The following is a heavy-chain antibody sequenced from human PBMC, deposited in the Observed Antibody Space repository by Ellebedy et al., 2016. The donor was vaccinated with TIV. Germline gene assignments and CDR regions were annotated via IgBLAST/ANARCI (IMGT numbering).Heavy chain of an antibody. J-gene: IGHJ6*02. D-gene: IGHD2-2*01. CDR3: ARLSRPAAMIVDGMDV. CDR1: GYTFTSYD. Sequence: AASVKVSCKASGYTFTSYDINWVRQATGQGLEWMGWMNPNSGNTGYAQKFQGRVTITRNTSISTAYMELSSLRSEDTAVYYCARLSRPAAMIVDGMDVWGQGTTVTVSS. V-gene: IGHV1-8*03. CDR2: MNPNSGNT.